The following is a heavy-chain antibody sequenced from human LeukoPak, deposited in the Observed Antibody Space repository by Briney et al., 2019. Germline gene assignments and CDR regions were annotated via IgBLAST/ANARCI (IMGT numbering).Heavy chain of an antibody. J-gene: IGHJ4*02. D-gene: IGHD6-19*01. Sequence: GGSLRLSCAASGFTFSSYGMHWVRQAPGKGLEWVAVIWYDGSNKYYADSVKGRFTISRDNSTNTLYLQMNSLRAEDTAVYYCASTSGWYEPIDYWGQGTLVTVSS. CDR3: ASTSGWYEPIDY. V-gene: IGHV3-33*01. CDR1: GFTFSSYG. CDR2: IWYDGSNK.